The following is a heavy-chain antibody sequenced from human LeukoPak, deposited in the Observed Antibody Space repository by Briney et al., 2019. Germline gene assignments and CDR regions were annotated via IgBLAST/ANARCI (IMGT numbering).Heavy chain of an antibody. CDR3: ARIPLQDSSGYYAPFDY. J-gene: IGHJ4*02. V-gene: IGHV5-51*01. Sequence: GESLKISCKGSGYSFTSYWIGWVRPMPGKGLEWMGIIYPGDSDTRYSPSFQGQVTISADKSISTAYLQWSSLKASDTAMYYCARIPLQDSSGYYAPFDYWGQGTLVTVSS. D-gene: IGHD3-22*01. CDR1: GYSFTSYW. CDR2: IYPGDSDT.